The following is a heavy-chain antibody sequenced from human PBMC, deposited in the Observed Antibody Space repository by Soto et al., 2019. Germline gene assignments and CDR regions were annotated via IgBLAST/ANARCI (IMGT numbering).Heavy chain of an antibody. Sequence: GGSLRLSCAASGFTFSSYSMNWVRQAPGKGLEWVSSISSSSSYIYYADSVKGRFTISRDNAKNSLYLQMNSLRAEDTAVYYCVREGGAVAGIFDYWGQGTLVTVSS. CDR1: GFTFSSYS. V-gene: IGHV3-21*01. CDR3: VREGGAVAGIFDY. D-gene: IGHD6-19*01. CDR2: ISSSSSYI. J-gene: IGHJ4*02.